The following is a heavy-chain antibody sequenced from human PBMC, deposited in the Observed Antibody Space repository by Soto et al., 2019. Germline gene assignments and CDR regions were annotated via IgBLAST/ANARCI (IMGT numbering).Heavy chain of an antibody. D-gene: IGHD6-6*01. J-gene: IGHJ6*03. Sequence: EVQLLESGGGLVQPGGSLRLSCAASGFSFSRYAMSWVRQAPGKGLEWVSVIRGGGGGTNYADSVKGRFTISRYNSKDTLYLQMNSLRAEDTAVYYCAKAGSTSVDYYFYMDVWGQGATVTVSS. CDR2: IRGGGGGT. V-gene: IGHV3-23*01. CDR3: AKAGSTSVDYYFYMDV. CDR1: GFSFSRYA.